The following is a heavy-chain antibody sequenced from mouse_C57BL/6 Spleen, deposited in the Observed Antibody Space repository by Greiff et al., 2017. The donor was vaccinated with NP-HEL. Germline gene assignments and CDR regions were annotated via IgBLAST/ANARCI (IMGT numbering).Heavy chain of an antibody. J-gene: IGHJ4*01. D-gene: IGHD1-1*01. V-gene: IGHV1-4*01. CDR2: INPSSGYT. Sequence: VKLQESGAELARPGASVKMSCKASGYTFTSYTMHWVKQRPGQGLEWIGYINPSSGYTKYNQKFKDKATLTADKSSSTAYMQLSSLTSEDSAVYYCARLVAPYAMDYWGQGTSVTVSS. CDR3: ARLVAPYAMDY. CDR1: GYTFTSYT.